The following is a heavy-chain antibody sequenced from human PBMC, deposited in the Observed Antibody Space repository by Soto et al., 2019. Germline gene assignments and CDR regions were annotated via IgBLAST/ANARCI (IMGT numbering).Heavy chain of an antibody. CDR1: GYTFTSYG. Sequence: ASVKVSCKASGYTFTSYGISWVRQATGQGLEWMGWISAYNGNTNYAQKLQGRVTMTTDTSTSTAYMELRSLRSDDTAVYYCARDSPYSSGWFYFQNYYYYYGMDVWGQGTTVTVSS. CDR2: ISAYNGNT. J-gene: IGHJ6*02. CDR3: ARDSPYSSGWFYFQNYYYYYGMDV. V-gene: IGHV1-18*01. D-gene: IGHD6-19*01.